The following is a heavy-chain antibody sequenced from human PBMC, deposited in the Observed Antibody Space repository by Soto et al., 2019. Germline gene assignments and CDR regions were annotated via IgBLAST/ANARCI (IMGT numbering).Heavy chain of an antibody. D-gene: IGHD6-13*01. CDR1: GFTFDDYA. J-gene: IGHJ4*02. CDR2: ISWNSGSI. V-gene: IGHV3-9*01. Sequence: EVQLVESGGGLVQPGRSLRLSCAASGFTFDDYAMHWVRQAPGKGLEWVSGISWNSGSIGYADSVKGRFTISRDNAKNSRYLQMNSLRAEDTALYYCASAAVDGDYFDYWGQGTLVTVSS. CDR3: ASAAVDGDYFDY.